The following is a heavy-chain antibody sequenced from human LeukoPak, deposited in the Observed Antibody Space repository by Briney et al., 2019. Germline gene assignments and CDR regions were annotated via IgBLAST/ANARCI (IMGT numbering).Heavy chain of an antibody. CDR3: VREGDAFDI. CDR1: GFTFSSYW. CDR2: IKTEGSET. Sequence: VWSVRLSCAASGFTFSSYWMHWVRQGPGKGLVWVSRIKTEGSETSDADSVKGRFTISRDNAKNTLYLQMNSLRAEDTAVYYCVREGDAFDIWGQGTMVPVSS. J-gene: IGHJ3*02. V-gene: IGHV3-74*01.